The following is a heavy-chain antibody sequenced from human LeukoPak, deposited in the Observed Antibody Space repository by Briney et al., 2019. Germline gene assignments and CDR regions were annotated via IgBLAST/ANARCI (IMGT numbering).Heavy chain of an antibody. D-gene: IGHD1-1*01. J-gene: IGHJ4*02. CDR3: AKDPTGGYYFDY. CDR1: GFTFSSYA. Sequence: GGSLRLSCAASGFTFSSYAMSWVRQAPGKGLEWVSAISGSGGSTYYADSVKGRFTTSRDNSKNTLYLQMNSLRAEDTAVYYCAKDPTGGYYFDYWGQGTLVTVSS. V-gene: IGHV3-23*01. CDR2: ISGSGGST.